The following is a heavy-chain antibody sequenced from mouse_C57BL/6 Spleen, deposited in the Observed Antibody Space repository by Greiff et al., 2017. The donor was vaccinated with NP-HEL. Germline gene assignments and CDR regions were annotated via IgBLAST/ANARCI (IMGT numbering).Heavy chain of an antibody. V-gene: IGHV5-4*01. Sequence: EVQVVESGGGLVKPGGSLKLSCAASGFTFSSYAMSWVRQTPEKRLEWVATISDGGSYTYYPDNVKGRFTISRDNAKNNLYLQMSHLKSEDTAMYYCARDQEGGFAYWGQGTLVTVSA. CDR3: ARDQEGGFAY. J-gene: IGHJ3*01. CDR1: GFTFSSYA. D-gene: IGHD3-2*02. CDR2: ISDGGSYT.